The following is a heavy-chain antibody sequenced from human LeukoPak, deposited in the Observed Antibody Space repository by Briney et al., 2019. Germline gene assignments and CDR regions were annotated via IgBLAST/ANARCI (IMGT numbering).Heavy chain of an antibody. Sequence: SETLSLTCNVSGGSLSSFYWSWIRQPPGKGLEWIGYIYYSGSTDYNPSLKSRVTISVDTSKNQFSLKLSSVTAADTAVYYCARFYSNYISNYYYMDVWGKGTTVTVSS. J-gene: IGHJ6*03. CDR1: GGSLSSFY. CDR3: ARFYSNYISNYYYMDV. D-gene: IGHD4-11*01. CDR2: IYYSGST. V-gene: IGHV4-59*01.